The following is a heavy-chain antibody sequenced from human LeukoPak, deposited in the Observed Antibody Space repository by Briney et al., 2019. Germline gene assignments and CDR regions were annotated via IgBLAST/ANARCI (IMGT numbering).Heavy chain of an antibody. D-gene: IGHD3-9*01. CDR1: GFTFSSYA. V-gene: IGHV3-23*01. J-gene: IGHJ3*02. CDR2: ISGSGGST. CDR3: AKDTYSDIVTGDAFDI. Sequence: GGSLRLSCAVSGFTFSSYAMSWVRQAPGKGLEWVSAISGSGGSTYDADSVKGRFTISRDNSKNTLYLQMNSLRAEDTAVYYCAKDTYSDIVTGDAFDIWGQGTMVTVSS.